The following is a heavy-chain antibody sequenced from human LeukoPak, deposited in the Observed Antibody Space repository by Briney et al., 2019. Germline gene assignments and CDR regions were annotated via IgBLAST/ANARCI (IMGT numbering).Heavy chain of an antibody. CDR2: ISSSGSTI. CDR1: GFTLSSYE. V-gene: IGHV3-48*03. D-gene: IGHD6-13*01. J-gene: IGHJ4*02. CDR3: AREGSSWSFDY. Sequence: GGSLRLSCAASGFTLSSYEMNWVRQAPGKGLEWVSYISSSGSTIYYADSVKGRFTISRDNAKNSLYLQMNSLRAEDTAVYYCAREGSSWSFDYWGQGTLVTVSS.